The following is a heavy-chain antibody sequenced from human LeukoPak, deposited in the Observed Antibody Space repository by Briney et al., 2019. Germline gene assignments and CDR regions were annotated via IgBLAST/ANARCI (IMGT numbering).Heavy chain of an antibody. CDR3: ARSLLRWKETNWFDP. J-gene: IGHJ5*02. D-gene: IGHD4-23*01. Sequence: GGSLRLSCAASGFTFSGSAMHWVRQASGKGLEWVGRIRSKANSYATAYAASVKGRFTISRDDSKNTAYLQMNSLKTEDTAVYYCARSLLRWKETNWFDPWGQGTLVTVSS. V-gene: IGHV3-73*01. CDR2: IRSKANSYAT. CDR1: GFTFSGSA.